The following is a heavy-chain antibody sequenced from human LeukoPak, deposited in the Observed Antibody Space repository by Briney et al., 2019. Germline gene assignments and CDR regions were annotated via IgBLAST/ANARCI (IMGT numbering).Heavy chain of an antibody. CDR3: ARVSGSFGATMVRGVIIRGTFDY. J-gene: IGHJ4*02. D-gene: IGHD3-10*01. V-gene: IGHV3-7*01. CDR2: IKQDGSEK. Sequence: GGSLRLSCAASGFTFRSYWMSWVRQAPGKGLEWVANIKQDGSEKYYVDSVKGRFTISRDNAKNSLYLQMNSLRAEDTALYYCARVSGSFGATMVRGVIIRGTFDYWGQGTLVTVSS. CDR1: GFTFRSYW.